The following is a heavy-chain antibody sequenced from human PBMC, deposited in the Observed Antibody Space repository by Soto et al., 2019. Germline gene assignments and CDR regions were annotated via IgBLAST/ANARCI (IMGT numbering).Heavy chain of an antibody. CDR2: INDGNGNT. V-gene: IGHV1-3*01. Sequence: QVQLVQSGAEVEKPGASVKVSCKASGYTFNNYAVHWVRQAPGQRLEWMGWINDGNGNTRFSQNLQGRVTITRDTSARTVYMDLSSLRPEDTAVYYCARGHLAVVPVASWFYYMDVWGKGNTVTVPS. J-gene: IGHJ6*03. D-gene: IGHD2-2*01. CDR3: ARGHLAVVPVASWFYYMDV. CDR1: GYTFNNYA.